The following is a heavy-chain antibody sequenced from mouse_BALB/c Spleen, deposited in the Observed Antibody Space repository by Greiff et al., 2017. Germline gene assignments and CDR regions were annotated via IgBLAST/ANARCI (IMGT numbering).Heavy chain of an antibody. J-gene: IGHJ3*01. D-gene: IGHD1-1*01. CDR1: GFTFSSYY. CDR2: INSNGGST. CDR3: ARPNYYGSTSWFAY. V-gene: IGHV5-6-2*01. Sequence: DVMLVESGGGLVKLGGSLKLSCAASGFTFSSYYMFWVRQTPEKRLELVAAINSNGGSTYYPDTVKGRFTISRDNAKNTLYLQMSSLKSEDTALYYCARPNYYGSTSWFAYWGQGTLVTVSA.